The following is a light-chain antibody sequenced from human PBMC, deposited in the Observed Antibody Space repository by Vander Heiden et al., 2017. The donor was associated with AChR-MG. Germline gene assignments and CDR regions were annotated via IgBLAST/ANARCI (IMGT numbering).Light chain of an antibody. Sequence: DIQLTQSPSFSPASVGDRVTITCRASQDINNYLAWYQQKPEKAPKLLVYAASTLQTEVPSRFSGSGSRTEFTHTISSLQPEDFATYHCEQLKSYPLTFGGGTKVE. V-gene: IGKV1-9*01. CDR2: AAS. CDR3: EQLKSYPLT. J-gene: IGKJ4*01. CDR1: QDINNY.